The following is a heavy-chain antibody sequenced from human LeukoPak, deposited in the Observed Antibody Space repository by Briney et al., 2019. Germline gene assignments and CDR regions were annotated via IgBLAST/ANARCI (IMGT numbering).Heavy chain of an antibody. CDR2: IYYTGST. CDR3: AIGAYDTIDAY. J-gene: IGHJ4*02. CDR1: GGSIKNYY. D-gene: IGHD3-22*01. V-gene: IGHV4-59*12. Sequence: KPSETLSLTCTASGGSIKNYYWYWIRQPPGKGLEWIGYIYYTGSTNYNPSVKSRVTISIDTSKNQFSLNLTSMTAADTAVYYCAIGAYDTIDAYWGQGTLVTVSS.